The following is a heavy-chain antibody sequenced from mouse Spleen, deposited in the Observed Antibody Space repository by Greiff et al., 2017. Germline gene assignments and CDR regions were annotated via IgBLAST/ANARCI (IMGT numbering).Heavy chain of an antibody. CDR1: GFTFSSYA. Sequence: EVKLVESGGGLVKLGGSLKLSCAASGFTFSSYAMSWVRQTPEKRLEWVATISSGGGNTYYPDSVKGRFTISRDNAKNTLYLQMSSLKSEDTAMYYCAREYYGSSYCWYFDVWGAGTTVTVSS. V-gene: IGHV5-9*04. CDR2: ISSGGGNT. J-gene: IGHJ1*01. D-gene: IGHD1-1*01. CDR3: AREYYGSSYCWYFDV.